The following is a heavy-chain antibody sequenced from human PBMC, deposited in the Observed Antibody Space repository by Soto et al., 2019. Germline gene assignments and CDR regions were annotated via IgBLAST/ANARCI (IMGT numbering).Heavy chain of an antibody. CDR3: ARPREAGKYYYGVDV. CDR2: IYPGDSDT. J-gene: IGHJ6*02. V-gene: IGHV5-51*01. CDR1: GYSFTSYW. D-gene: IGHD6-19*01. Sequence: PGESLKISCKGSGYSFTSYWIGWVRQMPGKGLEWMGIIYPGDSDTRYSPSFQGQVTISADKSISTAYLQWSSLKVSDTAMYYCARPREAGKYYYGVDVWGQGTTVTVSS.